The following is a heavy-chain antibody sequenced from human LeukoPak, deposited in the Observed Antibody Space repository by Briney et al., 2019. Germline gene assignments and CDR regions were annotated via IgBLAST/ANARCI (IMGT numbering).Heavy chain of an antibody. CDR1: EFTLSSYA. J-gene: IGHJ4*02. V-gene: IGHV3-9*01. Sequence: GGSLRLSCAASEFTLSSYAMHWVRQAPGKGLEWVSGISWNSGSIGYADSVKGRFTISRDNAKNSLYLQMNSLRAEDTALYYCAKARNRITMIPYLDYWGQGTLVTVSS. CDR3: AKARNRITMIPYLDY. D-gene: IGHD3-22*01. CDR2: ISWNSGSI.